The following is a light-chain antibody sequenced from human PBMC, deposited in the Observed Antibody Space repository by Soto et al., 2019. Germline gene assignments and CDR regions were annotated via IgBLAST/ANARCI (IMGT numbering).Light chain of an antibody. CDR1: QRVDSN. V-gene: IGKV3-15*01. Sequence: EIVVTQSPASLSVSPGDGATLSGRASQRVDSNVAWYQQKPGQGPRLLIHGATTRAVGVPARFSGSGSGTDFTLTINGLQSEDFAIYYCQQYHNWPPQYTFGQGTKLQI. CDR3: QQYHNWPPQYT. CDR2: GAT. J-gene: IGKJ2*01.